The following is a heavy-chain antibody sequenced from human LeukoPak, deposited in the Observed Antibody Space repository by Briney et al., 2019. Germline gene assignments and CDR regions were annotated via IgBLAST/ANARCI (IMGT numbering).Heavy chain of an antibody. CDR1: GFTVSSNY. J-gene: IGHJ4*02. V-gene: IGHV3-53*01. CDR3: ARENYYDSSGLDY. D-gene: IGHD3-22*01. CDR2: IYSGGST. Sequence: GGSLRLSCAAFGFTVSSNYMSWVRQAPGKGLEWVSVIYSGGSTYYADSVKGRFTISRDNSKNTLYLQMNSLRAEDTAVYYCARENYYDSSGLDYWGQGTLVTVSS.